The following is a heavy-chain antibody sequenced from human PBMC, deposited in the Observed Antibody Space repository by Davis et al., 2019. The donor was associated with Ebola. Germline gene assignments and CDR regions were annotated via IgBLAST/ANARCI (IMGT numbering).Heavy chain of an antibody. D-gene: IGHD2-15*01. V-gene: IGHV1-18*01. CDR3: AAGSVIDHFFDY. CDR1: GYTFTSYG. Sequence: AASVKVSCKASGYTFTSYGISWVRQAPGQGLEWMGWISAYNGNTNYAQRLQGRVTMTTDTSTSTAYMELRSLRSDDTAVYYCAAGSVIDHFFDYWGQGTLLTVSS. J-gene: IGHJ4*02. CDR2: ISAYNGNT.